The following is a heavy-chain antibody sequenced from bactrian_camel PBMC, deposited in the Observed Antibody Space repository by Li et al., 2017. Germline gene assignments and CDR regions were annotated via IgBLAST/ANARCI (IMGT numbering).Heavy chain of an antibody. Sequence: EVQLVESGGGLVQPGGSLTLSCAGSGDIFSNHDMSWVRQAPGKGLEWVSAINSGGGSTYYADSVKGRFTISRDNAQNTLSLQMNSLKPEDTTMYYCASANYGDSSMNYWGQGTQVTVS. CDR1: GDIFSNHD. CDR2: INSGGGST. V-gene: IGHV3S40*01. CDR3: ASANYGDSSMNY. J-gene: IGHJ4*01. D-gene: IGHD6*01.